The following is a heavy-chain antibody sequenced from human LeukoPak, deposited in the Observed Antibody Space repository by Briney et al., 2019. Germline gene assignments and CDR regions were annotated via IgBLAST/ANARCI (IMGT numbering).Heavy chain of an antibody. V-gene: IGHV3-23*01. CDR3: AESKQWLVEYYYYGMDV. Sequence: GGSLRLSCAATGFTFSGYAMSWVRQAPGKGLEWVSAISGSGGSTYYADSVKGRFTISRDNSKNTLYLQMNSLRAEDTAVYYCAESKQWLVEYYYYGMDVWGQGTTVTVSS. CDR1: GFTFSGYA. D-gene: IGHD6-19*01. J-gene: IGHJ6*02. CDR2: ISGSGGST.